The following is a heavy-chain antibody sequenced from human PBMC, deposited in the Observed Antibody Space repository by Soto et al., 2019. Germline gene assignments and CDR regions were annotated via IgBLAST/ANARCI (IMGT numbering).Heavy chain of an antibody. V-gene: IGHV3-7*01. Sequence: HPGGSLRLSCAASGFTFSRYWMSWVRQAPGKGLEWLANINQDGSQKYYVDSVKGRFTISRDNAKNSLYLQVNSLRAEDTAVYYCARPRGEGVAAYGFDIWGQGTLVTVSS. D-gene: IGHD6-19*01. CDR1: GFTFSRYW. CDR2: INQDGSQK. CDR3: ARPRGEGVAAYGFDI. J-gene: IGHJ3*02.